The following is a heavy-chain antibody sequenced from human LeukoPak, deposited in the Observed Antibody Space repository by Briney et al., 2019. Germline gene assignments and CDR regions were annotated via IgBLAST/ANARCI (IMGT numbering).Heavy chain of an antibody. V-gene: IGHV4-4*09. Sequence: SETLSLTCTVSGGSISSYYWSWIRQPPGKGLEWIGYIYTSGSTNYNPSLKSRVTISVDTSKNQFSLKLSSVTAADTAVYYCARGTRTDYWGQGTLVTVSS. D-gene: IGHD1-1*01. CDR3: ARGTRTDY. CDR1: GGSISSYY. J-gene: IGHJ4*02. CDR2: IYTSGST.